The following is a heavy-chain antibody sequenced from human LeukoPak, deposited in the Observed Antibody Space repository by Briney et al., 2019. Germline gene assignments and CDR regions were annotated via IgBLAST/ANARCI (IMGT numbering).Heavy chain of an antibody. V-gene: IGHV1-18*01. CDR3: ARDGGCSSTSCYLLDY. CDR2: ISAYNGNT. J-gene: IGHJ4*02. CDR1: GYTFTSYG. Sequence: ASVKVSCKASGYTFTSYGISWVRQAPGQGLEWMGWISAYNGNTNYAQKLQGRVTMTTDTSTSTAYMELRSLSSDDKAVYYCARDGGCSSTSCYLLDYWGQGTLVTVSS. D-gene: IGHD2-2*01.